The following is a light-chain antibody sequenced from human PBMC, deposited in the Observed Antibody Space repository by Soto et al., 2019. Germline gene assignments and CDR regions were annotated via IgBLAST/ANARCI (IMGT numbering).Light chain of an antibody. V-gene: IGKV1-39*01. CDR2: AAS. CDR3: QQSYTTPWT. J-gene: IGKJ1*01. Sequence: DIQVTQSPSSLSASVGDRVTITCRASQSISNYLNWFQHKPGKAPNLLISAASSLQSGVPSRFSGAGSGTDFTLTISSLQPEDFATYFCQQSYTTPWTFGQGTKVEIK. CDR1: QSISNY.